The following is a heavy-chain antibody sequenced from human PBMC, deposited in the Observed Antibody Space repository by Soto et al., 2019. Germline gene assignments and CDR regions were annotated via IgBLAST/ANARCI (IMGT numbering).Heavy chain of an antibody. Sequence: RGGSLRLSCAASGFTFSNYGMHWVRQAPGKGLEWVTVISYDGSEKYYADSVKGRFTISRDNSKNTLYLQMNSLRADDTAVYYCARQAARNYIDSWGQGKSVTVSS. CDR1: GFTFSNYG. CDR2: ISYDGSEK. D-gene: IGHD6-6*01. J-gene: IGHJ4*02. CDR3: ARQAARNYIDS. V-gene: IGHV3-30*03.